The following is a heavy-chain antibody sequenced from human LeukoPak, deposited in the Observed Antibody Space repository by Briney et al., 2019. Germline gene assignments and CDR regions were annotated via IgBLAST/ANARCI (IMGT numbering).Heavy chain of an antibody. Sequence: TGRSLRLSCAASGFTFSNHGMHWVRQAPGKGLEWVAVIWYDGSNQYYADSVKGRFTISRDNAKNSLYLQMNSLRDEDTAVYYCARDHPYYDILTGYYPYYFDYWGQGTLVTVSS. CDR3: ARDHPYYDILTGYYPYYFDY. J-gene: IGHJ4*02. CDR2: IWYDGSNQ. D-gene: IGHD3-9*01. V-gene: IGHV3-33*01. CDR1: GFTFSNHG.